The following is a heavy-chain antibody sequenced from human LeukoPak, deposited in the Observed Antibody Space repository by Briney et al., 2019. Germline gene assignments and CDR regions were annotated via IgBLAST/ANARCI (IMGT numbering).Heavy chain of an antibody. CDR1: GFSFSSYS. CDR2: ISSSSSPI. J-gene: IGHJ4*02. Sequence: GGSLRLSCAASGFSFSSYSMNWVRQGPGKGLEWVSYISSSSSPIYYADSVKGRFTISRDNAKNSLYLEMNSLRDEDTAVYYCARVPRGGGPFDYWGQGTLVTVSS. CDR3: ARVPRGGGPFDY. D-gene: IGHD2-15*01. V-gene: IGHV3-48*02.